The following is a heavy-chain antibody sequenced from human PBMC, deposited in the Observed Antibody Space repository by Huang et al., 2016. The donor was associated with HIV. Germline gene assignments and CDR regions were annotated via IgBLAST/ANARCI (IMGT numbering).Heavy chain of an antibody. J-gene: IGHJ4*02. CDR1: GYTFTSHG. CDR3: ARDVRSMQGGPFDY. Sequence: QVQLVESGAEVKKPGALVKVSCKASGYTFTSHGISWVRQAPGQGLEWMGWISGYNANTTYAQKFHGRVTMTTDTSTITTYMELRSLRSDDTAVYFCARDVRSMQGGPFDYWGQGTLVTVSS. D-gene: IGHD3-16*01. CDR2: ISGYNANT. V-gene: IGHV1-18*04.